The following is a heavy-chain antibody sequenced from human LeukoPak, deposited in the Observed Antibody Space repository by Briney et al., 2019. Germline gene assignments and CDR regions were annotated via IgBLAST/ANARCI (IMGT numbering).Heavy chain of an antibody. Sequence: QSGGSLRLSCSASGFIFSPYAMYWVRQAPGKGLEYVSSISSEGKTTYYADSVKGRFTISRDNSKNTLYLQMSSLRPEDTAVYYCVKDRWVDHWGQGTLVTVSS. CDR3: VKDRWVDH. J-gene: IGHJ4*02. CDR1: GFIFSPYA. V-gene: IGHV3-64D*06. CDR2: ISSEGKTT. D-gene: IGHD6-13*01.